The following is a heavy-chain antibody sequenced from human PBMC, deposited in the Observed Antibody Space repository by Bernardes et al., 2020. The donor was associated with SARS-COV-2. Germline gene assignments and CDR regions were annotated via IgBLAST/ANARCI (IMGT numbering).Heavy chain of an antibody. D-gene: IGHD3-10*01. Sequence: GSLRLSCSASGFTFSSYSMHWVRQAPGKGLEWVSTISGSGGSTYYADSVKGRFTISRDNSKNTLYLQMNSLRAEDTAVFYCAGYGSGSYKWFDPWGQGTLVTVSS. CDR1: GFTFSSYS. CDR2: ISGSGGST. J-gene: IGHJ5*02. CDR3: AGYGSGSYKWFDP. V-gene: IGHV3-23*01.